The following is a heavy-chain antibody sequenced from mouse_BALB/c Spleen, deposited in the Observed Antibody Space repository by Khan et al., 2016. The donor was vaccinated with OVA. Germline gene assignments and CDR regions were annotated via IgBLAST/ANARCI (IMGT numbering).Heavy chain of an antibody. D-gene: IGHD2-1*01. CDR1: GDSITSGY. CDR3: ARWGNPRWYFDV. V-gene: IGHV3-8*02. CDR2: IGYSGST. J-gene: IGHJ1*01. Sequence: EVQLQESGPSLVKPSQTLSLTCSVTGDSITSGYWNWIRKFPGNKLEYMGYIGYSGSTYYNPSLKSRISITRDTSKNQYYLQMNAVTTEDTATYDRARWGNPRWYFDVWGAGTTVTVSS.